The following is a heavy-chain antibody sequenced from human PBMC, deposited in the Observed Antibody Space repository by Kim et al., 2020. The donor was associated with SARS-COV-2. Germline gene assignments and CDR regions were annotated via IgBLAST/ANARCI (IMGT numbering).Heavy chain of an antibody. V-gene: IGHV3-13*01. CDR3: ARGGDLPNYFDS. Sequence: GGSLRLSCAASGFDFNIYDMHWVRQAPGKGLEWVSSIGASGDTYYADSVKGRFTISREDGRDSLYLQMNSLRAADTAVYFCARGGDLPNYFDSWGQGTPVTV. J-gene: IGHJ4*02. CDR1: GFDFNIYD. CDR2: IGASGDT.